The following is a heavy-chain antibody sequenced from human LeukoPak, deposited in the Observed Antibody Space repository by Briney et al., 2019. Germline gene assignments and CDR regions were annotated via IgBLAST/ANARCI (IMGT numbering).Heavy chain of an antibody. J-gene: IGHJ4*02. CDR1: GGSFSGYY. V-gene: IGHV4-34*01. CDR3: ARARRVFIVGATDFDY. Sequence: SETLSLTCAVYGGSFSGYYWSWIRQPPGEGLEWIGEINHSGSTNYNPSLKSRVTISVDTSKNQFSLKLSSVTAADTAVYYCARARRVFIVGATDFDYWGQGTLVTVSS. CDR2: INHSGST. D-gene: IGHD1-26*01.